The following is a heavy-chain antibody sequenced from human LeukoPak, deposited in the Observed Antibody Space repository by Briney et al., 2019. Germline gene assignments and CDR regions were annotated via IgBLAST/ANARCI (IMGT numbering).Heavy chain of an antibody. V-gene: IGHV3-23*01. D-gene: IGHD5-18*01. CDR2: ISISGAST. CDR1: GFTFSSYA. J-gene: IGHJ3*02. CDR3: AKVIDSYGQGDI. Sequence: GESLRLSCTASGFTFSSYAMTWVRQAPGKGLEWVSGISISGASTYYADSVKGRSTISRDNSKNTLYLQMNSLRAEDTAVYYCAKVIDSYGQGDIWGQGTMVTVAS.